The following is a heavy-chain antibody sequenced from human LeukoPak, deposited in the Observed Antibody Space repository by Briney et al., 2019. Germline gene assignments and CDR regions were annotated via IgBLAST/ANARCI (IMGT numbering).Heavy chain of an antibody. D-gene: IGHD6-13*01. V-gene: IGHV3-21*01. CDR1: GFTFSSYS. CDR2: ISSSSSYI. J-gene: IGHJ4*02. CDR3: ARGLGIAAAGNFPTC. Sequence: PGGSLRLSCAASGFTFSSYSMNWVRQAPGKGLEWVSSISSSSSYIYYADSVKGRFTISRDDAKNSLYLQMNSLRAEDTAVYYCARGLGIAAAGNFPTCWGQGTLVTVSS.